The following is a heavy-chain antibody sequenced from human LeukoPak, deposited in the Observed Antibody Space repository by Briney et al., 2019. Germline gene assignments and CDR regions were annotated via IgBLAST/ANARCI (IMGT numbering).Heavy chain of an antibody. D-gene: IGHD3-9*01. Sequence: GASVKVSCKASGYTFTSYAMHWVRQAPGQGLEWMGWISAYNGNTNYAQKLQGRVTMTTDTSTSTAYMELRSLRSDDTAVYYCARGRHFDWLLPTNWFDPWGQGTLVTVSS. CDR2: ISAYNGNT. CDR3: ARGRHFDWLLPTNWFDP. CDR1: GYTFTSYA. J-gene: IGHJ5*02. V-gene: IGHV1-18*01.